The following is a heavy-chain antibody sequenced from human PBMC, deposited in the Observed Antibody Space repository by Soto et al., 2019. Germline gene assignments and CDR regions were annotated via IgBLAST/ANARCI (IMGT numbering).Heavy chain of an antibody. D-gene: IGHD2-2*01. V-gene: IGHV3-21*01. CDR2: ISSSSSYI. CDR3: ARAIIVVVPAAPSNYYYYMDV. Sequence: EVQLVESGGGLVKPGGSLRLSCAASGFTFSSYSMNWVRQAPGKGLEWVSSISSSSSYIYYADSVKGRFTISRDNAKNSLYLQMNSLRAEDTAVYYCARAIIVVVPAAPSNYYYYMDVWGKGTTVTVSS. CDR1: GFTFSSYS. J-gene: IGHJ6*03.